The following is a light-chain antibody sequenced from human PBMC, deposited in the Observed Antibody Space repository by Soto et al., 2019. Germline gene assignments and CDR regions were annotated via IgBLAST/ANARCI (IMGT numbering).Light chain of an antibody. V-gene: IGKV3-15*01. J-gene: IGKJ4*01. CDR1: QSVSSK. CDR2: GAS. Sequence: ETVMTQSPATLSLSPGERATLSCRASQSVSSKLDWYQQKPGQAPRFLIYGASTRATGIPARFRCSGSATAFTPTIDSLPSEDVSVYYWQQYNDWPPAFGGGTKVEIK. CDR3: QQYNDWPPA.